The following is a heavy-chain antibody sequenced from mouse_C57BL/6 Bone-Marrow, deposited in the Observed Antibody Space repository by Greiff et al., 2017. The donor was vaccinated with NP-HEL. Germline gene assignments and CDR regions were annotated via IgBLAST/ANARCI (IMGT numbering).Heavy chain of an antibody. J-gene: IGHJ4*01. V-gene: IGHV1-26*01. CDR1: GYTFTDYY. CDR2: IHPNNGGT. D-gene: IGHD1-1*01. Sequence: VQLQQSGPELVKPGASVKISCKASGYTFTDYYMNWVKQSPGKSLEWIGDIHPNNGGTSYNQKFKGKATLTVDKSSSTAYMELRSLTSEDSAVYYCAREVTTGVADAMDYWDQGTSVTVTS. CDR3: AREVTTGVADAMDY.